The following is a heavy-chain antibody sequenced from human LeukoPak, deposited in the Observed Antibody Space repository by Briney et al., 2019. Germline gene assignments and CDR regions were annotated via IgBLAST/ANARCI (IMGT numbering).Heavy chain of an antibody. D-gene: IGHD3-9*01. Sequence: GGSLRLSCAASGFSFSDYDMHWVRQGPGKGLEWVSGIGKSGDTYYSGSVKGRFTISRENDKNSLYLQMNSLRAEDTAVYYCAREFQYYDILTGPPEAFDIWGQGTMVTVSS. CDR1: GFSFSDYD. CDR2: IGKSGDT. CDR3: AREFQYYDILTGPPEAFDI. V-gene: IGHV3-13*01. J-gene: IGHJ3*02.